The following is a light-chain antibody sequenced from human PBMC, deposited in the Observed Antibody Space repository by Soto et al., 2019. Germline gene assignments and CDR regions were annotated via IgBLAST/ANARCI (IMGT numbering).Light chain of an antibody. CDR1: QSIDSW. CDR3: QLYNPYSSWT. Sequence: DIQMTPSPSTLSASVVDRVTITCLASQSIDSWLSWYQQKPGKAPKLLIYDASTLESGVPSRFSGSGSGTEFTLTISSLQPDDFATYYCQLYNPYSSWTFGQGTKVDIK. J-gene: IGKJ1*01. CDR2: DAS. V-gene: IGKV1-5*01.